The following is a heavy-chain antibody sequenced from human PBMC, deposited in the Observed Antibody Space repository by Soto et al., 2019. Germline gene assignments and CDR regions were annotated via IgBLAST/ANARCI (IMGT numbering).Heavy chain of an antibody. CDR3: VSDTLTPWRYYGLEI. Sequence: LQSGGGFVQPGGSLGLSCAASGFDSTEYALSWVRQAPGKGLEWVSGISGTGATSYYADSVKGRFSISRDKSKNTVSLLMNSLRADDTAVDFCVSDTLTPWRYYGLEIWGQGTTVTVS. CDR2: ISGTGATS. CDR1: GFDSTEYA. D-gene: IGHD5-18*01. J-gene: IGHJ6*02. V-gene: IGHV3-23*01.